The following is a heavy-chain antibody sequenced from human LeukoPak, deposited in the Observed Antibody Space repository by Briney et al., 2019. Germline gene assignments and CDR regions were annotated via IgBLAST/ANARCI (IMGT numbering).Heavy chain of an antibody. CDR1: GYIFSNHY. D-gene: IGHD2/OR15-2a*01. CDR2: IRPSSGRA. Sequence: GASVTVSYKTSGYIFSNHYIHWVRQAPGQGPEWMGVIRPSSGRADYTQKFQGRVTMTRDMSTTTVYMEVTTLGSADTAVYFCAREPPESYYFDYWGQGTLVTVSS. J-gene: IGHJ4*02. CDR3: AREPPESYYFDY. V-gene: IGHV1-46*01.